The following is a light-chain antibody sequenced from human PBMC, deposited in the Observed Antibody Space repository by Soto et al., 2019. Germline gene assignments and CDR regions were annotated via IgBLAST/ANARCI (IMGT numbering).Light chain of an antibody. CDR1: SRDVGAFNY. V-gene: IGLV2-14*01. CDR3: CSYTRITTLVV. Sequence: QSALTQPASVSGSPGQSITLSCTGTSRDVGAFNYVSWYHQLPGRAPKLMIYEVNNRPSGISYRFSGSKSGNTASRTISGLQAEDEAHYYCCSYTRITTLVVFGRGTKLTAL. J-gene: IGLJ3*02. CDR2: EVN.